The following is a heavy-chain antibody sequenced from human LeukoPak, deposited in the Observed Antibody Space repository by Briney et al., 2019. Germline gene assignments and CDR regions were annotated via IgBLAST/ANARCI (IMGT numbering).Heavy chain of an antibody. J-gene: IGHJ4*02. CDR1: GFTFSTYT. D-gene: IGHD4/OR15-4a*01. Sequence: PGGSLRLSCVASGFTFSTYTFNWVRQAPGKGLEWLSYISSGGLTIFYADSVKGRFTISRDNTKNSIFLDMTNLRAEETAVYYCARDFDYGDYIDFWGQGTLVAVSS. V-gene: IGHV3-48*04. CDR2: ISSGGLTI. CDR3: ARDFDYGDYIDF.